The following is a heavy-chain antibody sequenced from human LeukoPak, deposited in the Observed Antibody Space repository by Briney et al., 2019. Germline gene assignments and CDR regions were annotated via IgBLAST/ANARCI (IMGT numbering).Heavy chain of an antibody. CDR2: INHSGST. CDR1: GGSFSGYY. Sequence: KPSETLSLTCAVYGGSFSGYYWSLIRQPPGKGLEWIGEINHSGSTNYNPSLKSRVTISVDTSKNQFSLKLSSVTAADTAVYYCARVGGRGYFDYWGQGTLVTVSS. CDR3: ARVGGRGYFDY. J-gene: IGHJ4*02. V-gene: IGHV4-34*01. D-gene: IGHD3-16*01.